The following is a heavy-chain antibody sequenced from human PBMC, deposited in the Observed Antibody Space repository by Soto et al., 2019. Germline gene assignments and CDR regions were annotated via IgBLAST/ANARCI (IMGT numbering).Heavy chain of an antibody. Sequence: SETLSLTCTVSGGSISSYYWSWIRQPPGKGLEWIGYIYYSGSTNYNPSLKSRVTISVDTSKNQFSLKLSSVTAADTAVYYCARHGLDIVVGESELSPNHSFDPWGQGTLVTVSS. J-gene: IGHJ5*02. CDR3: ARHGLDIVVGESELSPNHSFDP. CDR1: GGSISSYY. D-gene: IGHD2-15*01. V-gene: IGHV4-59*08. CDR2: IYYSGST.